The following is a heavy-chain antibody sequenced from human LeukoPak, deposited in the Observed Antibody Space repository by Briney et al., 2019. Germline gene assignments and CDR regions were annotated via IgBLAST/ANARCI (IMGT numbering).Heavy chain of an antibody. D-gene: IGHD6-19*01. CDR1: GGSISSSSSY. Sequence: SETLSLTCTVSGGSISSSSSYWGWIRQPPGKGLEWIGSIYYSGNTYYNPSLKSRVTISVGTSKNQFSLKLSSVTAADTAMYYCARLAPYSSGPHFDYWGQGILVTVPS. CDR3: ARLAPYSSGPHFDY. J-gene: IGHJ4*02. CDR2: IYYSGNT. V-gene: IGHV4-39*01.